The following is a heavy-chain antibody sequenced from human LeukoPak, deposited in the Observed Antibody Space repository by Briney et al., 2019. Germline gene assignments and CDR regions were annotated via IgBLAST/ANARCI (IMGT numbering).Heavy chain of an antibody. V-gene: IGHV1-69*05. CDR3: ARSELLWFGGVNSGFDY. CDR1: GGTFSSYA. Sequence: SVKVSCKASGGTFSSYAISWVRQAPGQGLEWMGGIIPIFGTANYAQKFQGRVTITTDESTSTAYMELSSLRSEDTAVYYCARSELLWFGGVNSGFDYWGQGTLVTVSS. D-gene: IGHD3-10*01. J-gene: IGHJ4*02. CDR2: IIPIFGTA.